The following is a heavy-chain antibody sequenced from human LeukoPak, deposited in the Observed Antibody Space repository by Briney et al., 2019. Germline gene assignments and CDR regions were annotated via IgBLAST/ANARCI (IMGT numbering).Heavy chain of an antibody. CDR3: AREGIAAAGTSYFDY. D-gene: IGHD6-13*01. V-gene: IGHV4-34*01. CDR2: INHSGST. Sequence: SETLSLTCAVYGGPFSGYYWSWIRQPPGKGLGWIGEINHSGSTNYNPSLKSRVTISVDTSKNQFSLKLSSVTAADTAVYYCAREGIAAAGTSYFDYWGQGTLVTVSS. CDR1: GGPFSGYY. J-gene: IGHJ4*02.